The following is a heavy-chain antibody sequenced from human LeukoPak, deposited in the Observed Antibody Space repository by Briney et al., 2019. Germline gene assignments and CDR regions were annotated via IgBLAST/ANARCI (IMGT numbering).Heavy chain of an antibody. CDR2: ISYDGSNK. Sequence: DPGGSLRLSCAASGFTFSSYAMHWVRQAPGKGLEWVAVISYDGSNKYYADSVKGRFTISRDNSKNTLYLQMNSLRAEDTAVYYCARVGRAAGYYYYYMDVWGKGTTVTVSS. CDR3: ARVGRAAGYYYYYMDV. D-gene: IGHD3-16*01. V-gene: IGHV3-30-3*01. CDR1: GFTFSSYA. J-gene: IGHJ6*03.